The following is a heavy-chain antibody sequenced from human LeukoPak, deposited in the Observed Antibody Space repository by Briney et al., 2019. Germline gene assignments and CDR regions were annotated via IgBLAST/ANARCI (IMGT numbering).Heavy chain of an antibody. CDR3: ARHTYYYDSSGYYYVDY. J-gene: IGHJ4*02. V-gene: IGHV5-10-1*01. D-gene: IGHD3-22*01. CDR2: IDPSDSYT. CDR1: GYSFTSYW. Sequence: GESLKISCKGSGYSFTSYWIGWVRQMPGKGLEWMGRIDPSDSYTNYSPSFQGHVTISADKSISTAYLQWSSLKASDTAMYYCARHTYYYDSSGYYYVDYWDQGTLVTVSS.